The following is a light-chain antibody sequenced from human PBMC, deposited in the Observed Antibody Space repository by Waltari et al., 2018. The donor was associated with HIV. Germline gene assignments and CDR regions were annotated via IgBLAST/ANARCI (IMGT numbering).Light chain of an antibody. Sequence: DIQMTQSPSTLSASVGDRVPITCRASQSISSWLAWYQQKPGKAPKLLISKATSLESGVPSRFSGSGSGTEFTLTISSLQPDDFATYYCQQYNSYSTFGQGTKLEIK. CDR2: KAT. CDR1: QSISSW. CDR3: QQYNSYST. J-gene: IGKJ2*01. V-gene: IGKV1-5*03.